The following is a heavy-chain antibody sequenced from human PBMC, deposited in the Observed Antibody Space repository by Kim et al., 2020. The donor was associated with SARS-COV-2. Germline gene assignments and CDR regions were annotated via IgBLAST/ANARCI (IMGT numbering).Heavy chain of an antibody. CDR1: GGSFSGYY. CDR2: INHSGST. J-gene: IGHJ6*02. CDR3: AREGRSMLSYSGGMDV. D-gene: IGHD2-8*01. Sequence: SETLSLTCAVYGGSFSGYYWSWIRQPPGKGLEWIGEINHSGSTNYNPSLKSRVTISVDTSKNQFSLKLSSVTAADTAVYYCAREGRSMLSYSGGMDVWGQGTTVTVSS. V-gene: IGHV4-34*01.